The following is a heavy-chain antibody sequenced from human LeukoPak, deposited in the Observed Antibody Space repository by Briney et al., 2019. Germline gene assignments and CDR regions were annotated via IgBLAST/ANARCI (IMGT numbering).Heavy chain of an antibody. J-gene: IGHJ4*02. Sequence: PGGSLRLSCATSGFIFSGFYMSWIRQAPGKGLEWVSYISGSGNDISYADSVKGRFTISRDNAKGSLHLQMNSLRAADTAVYYCGTHAGRTGSDDWGQGTLVTVSS. V-gene: IGHV3-11*01. D-gene: IGHD3/OR15-3a*01. CDR2: ISGSGNDI. CDR1: GFIFSGFY. CDR3: GTHAGRTGSDD.